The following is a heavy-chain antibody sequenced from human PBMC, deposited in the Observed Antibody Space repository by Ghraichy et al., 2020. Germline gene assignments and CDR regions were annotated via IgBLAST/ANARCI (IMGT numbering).Heavy chain of an antibody. CDR2: INHSGST. CDR3: ARGRRMSDYIWGSYRYTGNYFDY. Sequence: SETLSLTCAVYGGSFSGYYWSWIRQPPGKGLEWIGEINHSGSTNYNPSLKSRVTISVDTSKNQFSLKLSSVTAADTAVYYCARGRRMSDYIWGSYRYTGNYFDYWGQGTLVTVSS. V-gene: IGHV4-34*01. CDR1: GGSFSGYY. J-gene: IGHJ4*02. D-gene: IGHD3-16*02.